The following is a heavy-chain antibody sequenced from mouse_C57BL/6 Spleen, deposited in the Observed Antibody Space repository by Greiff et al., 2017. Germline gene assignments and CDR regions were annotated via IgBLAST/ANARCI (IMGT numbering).Heavy chain of an antibody. CDR1: GYNFTSYW. Sequence: VQLQQSGAELVMPGASVKLSCKASGYNFTSYWMHWVKQRPGQGLEWIGEIDPSDSYTNYNQKFKGKSTLTVDKSSSTAYMQLSSLTSEDSAVYYCARNYFSNYFYAMDYWGQGTSVTVSS. V-gene: IGHV1-69*01. CDR3: ARNYFSNYFYAMDY. CDR2: IDPSDSYT. D-gene: IGHD2-5*01. J-gene: IGHJ4*01.